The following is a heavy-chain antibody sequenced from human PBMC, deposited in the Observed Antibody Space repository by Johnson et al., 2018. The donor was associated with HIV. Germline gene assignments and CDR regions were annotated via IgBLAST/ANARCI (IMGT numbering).Heavy chain of an antibody. D-gene: IGHD1-14*01. V-gene: IGHV3-53*01. CDR2: IYSGGTT. CDR1: GFTVSSNY. J-gene: IGHJ3*02. CDR3: TRESTEAFDI. Sequence: EVQLVESGGGVVQPGGSLRLSCAASGFTVSSNYMSWVRQAPGKGLEWVSVIYSGGTTFYADSVKGRFTISRDNSKNTLYLQMKSLRAEDTAVYYCTRESTEAFDIWGQGTMVTVSS.